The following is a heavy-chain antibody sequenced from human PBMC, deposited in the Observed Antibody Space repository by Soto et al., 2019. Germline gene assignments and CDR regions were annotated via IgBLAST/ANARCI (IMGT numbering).Heavy chain of an antibody. D-gene: IGHD4-17*01. CDR3: ASRALTTVPTALDD. CDR1: GFTFSSYS. V-gene: IGHV3-21*01. J-gene: IGHJ4*02. Sequence: GGSLRLSCAASGFTFSSYSMNWVRQAPGKGLDWVSSISGSSSYIYYADSVKGRFTISRDNAKNSLYLQMNSLRGEDTAVYYCASRALTTVPTALDDWGQGTLVTVFS. CDR2: ISGSSSYI.